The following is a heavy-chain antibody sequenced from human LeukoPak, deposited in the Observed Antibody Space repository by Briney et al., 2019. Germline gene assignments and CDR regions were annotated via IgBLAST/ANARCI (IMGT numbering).Heavy chain of an antibody. CDR3: AKALGSTVTTRTYFDY. V-gene: IGHV3-9*01. CDR2: LSWNGGNI. CDR1: GFTFHDYA. D-gene: IGHD4-17*01. Sequence: GGSLRLSCAASGFTFHDYAMHWVRQAPAKGLEWVSGLSWNGGNIGYAESVRGRFTISRDNAGNSLYLQMNSLRPEDTALYYCAKALGSTVTTRTYFDYWGQGTLVTVSS. J-gene: IGHJ4*02.